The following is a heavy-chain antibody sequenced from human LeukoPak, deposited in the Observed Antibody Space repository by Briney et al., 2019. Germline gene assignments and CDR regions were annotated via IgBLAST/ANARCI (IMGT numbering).Heavy chain of an antibody. CDR1: GFTFDTYN. CDR3: AAGIPVINDY. D-gene: IGHD3-10*01. J-gene: IGHJ4*02. V-gene: IGHV3-21*01. CDR2: IRSYSSYI. Sequence: PGGSLRLSCAASGFTFDTYNFNWVRQAPGKGLEWVATIRSYSSYIHYGDSVKGRFTISRDDAERSVYLQMNSLRAEDTAVYYCAAGIPVINDYWGQGTLVTVSS.